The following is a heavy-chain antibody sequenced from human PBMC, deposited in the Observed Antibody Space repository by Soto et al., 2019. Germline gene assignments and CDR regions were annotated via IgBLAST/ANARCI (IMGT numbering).Heavy chain of an antibody. CDR1: GFTFSSNG. V-gene: IGHV3-30*18. D-gene: IGHD2-2*01. CDR3: AKDAAVVVPAAPDY. CDR2: ISYDGSNK. Sequence: PGGSVRLSCAASGFTFSSNGMHWVRQAPGKGLEWGAVISYDGSNKYYADSVKGRFTISRDNSKNTLYLQMNSLRAEDTAVYYCAKDAAVVVPAAPDYWGQGTLVTVSS. J-gene: IGHJ4*02.